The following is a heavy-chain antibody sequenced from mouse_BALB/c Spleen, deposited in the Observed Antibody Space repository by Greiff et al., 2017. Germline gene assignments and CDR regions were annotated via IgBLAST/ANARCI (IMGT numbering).Heavy chain of an antibody. Sequence: EVQLVESGPSLVKPSQTLSLTCSVTGDSITSGYWNWIRKFPGNKLEYMGYISYSGSTYYNPSLKSRISITRDTSKNQYYLQLNSVTTEDTATYYCAREQYCNYGWYFDVWGAGTTVTVSS. D-gene: IGHD2-10*02. J-gene: IGHJ1*01. V-gene: IGHV3-8*02. CDR2: ISYSGST. CDR3: AREQYCNYGWYFDV. CDR1: GDSITSGY.